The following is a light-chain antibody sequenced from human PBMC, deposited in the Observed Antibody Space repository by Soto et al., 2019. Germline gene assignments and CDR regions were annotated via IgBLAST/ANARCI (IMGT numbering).Light chain of an antibody. CDR1: SSNIGAGYD. CDR3: QSYDSSLSVV. Sequence: QSVLTQPPSVSGAPGQRVTISCTGSSSNIGAGYDVHWYQQLPGTAPKLLIYGNSHRPSGVPDRFSGSKSGTSASLAITGLQAEDVADYYCQSYDSSLSVVFGGGTKLTVL. V-gene: IGLV1-40*01. CDR2: GNS. J-gene: IGLJ2*01.